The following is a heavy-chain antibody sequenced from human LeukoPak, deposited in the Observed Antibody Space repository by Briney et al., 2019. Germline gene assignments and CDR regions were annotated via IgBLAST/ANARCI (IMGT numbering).Heavy chain of an antibody. CDR1: GYTFTSYD. CDR3: ARAHYDFWSGYYTVDY. CDR2: VNPNSGNT. V-gene: IGHV1-8*01. D-gene: IGHD3-3*01. Sequence: ASVKVSCKASGYTFTSYDINWVRQATGQGLEWMGWVNPNSGNTGYAQKFQGRVTMTRNTSISTAYMELSSLRSEDTAVYYCARAHYDFWSGYYTVDYWGQGTLVTVSS. J-gene: IGHJ4*02.